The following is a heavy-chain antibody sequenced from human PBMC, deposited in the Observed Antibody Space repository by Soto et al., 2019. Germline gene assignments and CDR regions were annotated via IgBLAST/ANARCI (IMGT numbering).Heavy chain of an antibody. CDR3: AKLGAPSFLEWD. CDR2: ISYDGSNK. Sequence: QVQLVESGGGVVQPGRSLRLSCAASGFTFSSYGMHWVRQAPGTGLEWVAVISYDGSNKYYADSVKGRFTISRDNSKNTLYLQMNSLRAEDTAGYYCAKLGAPSFLEWDWGNGPLVPGSS. D-gene: IGHD3-3*01. CDR1: GFTFSSYG. V-gene: IGHV3-30*18. J-gene: IGHJ4*01.